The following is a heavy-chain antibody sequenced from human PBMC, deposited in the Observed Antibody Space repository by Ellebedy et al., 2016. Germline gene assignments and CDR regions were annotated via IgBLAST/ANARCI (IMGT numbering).Heavy chain of an antibody. J-gene: IGHJ4*02. D-gene: IGHD1-26*01. Sequence: GESLKISXAASGFTFSDYYMSWIRQTPGKGLEWLSYISGSGSNILYADSAKDRFTISRDNAKNSLYLQMNSLQVEDTGIYYCAREMGGRTHWGQGTLVTVSS. CDR3: AREMGGRTH. V-gene: IGHV3-11*01. CDR2: ISGSGSNI. CDR1: GFTFSDYY.